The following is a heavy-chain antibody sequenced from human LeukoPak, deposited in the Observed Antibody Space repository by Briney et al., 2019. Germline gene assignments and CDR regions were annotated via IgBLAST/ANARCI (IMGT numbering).Heavy chain of an antibody. Sequence: GGSLRLSCAASGFTFSRYGMHWVRQAPGKGLECVAFIRYDGSNKYYADSVKGRFTISRDNAKNSLYLQMNSLRAEDTAVYYCAREPPLVGVIMFGTDYWGQGTLVTVSS. CDR2: IRYDGSNK. CDR3: AREPPLVGVIMFGTDY. D-gene: IGHD3-10*01. CDR1: GFTFSRYG. J-gene: IGHJ4*02. V-gene: IGHV3-30*02.